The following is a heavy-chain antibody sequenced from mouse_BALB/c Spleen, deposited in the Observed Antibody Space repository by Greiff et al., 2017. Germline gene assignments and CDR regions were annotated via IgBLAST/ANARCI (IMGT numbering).Heavy chain of an antibody. CDR1: GFTFSSYA. J-gene: IGHJ4*01. CDR2: ISSGGSYT. CDR3: ARDAMDY. V-gene: IGHV5-9-4*01. Sequence: EVKLMESGGGLVKPGGSLKLSCAASGFTFSSYAMSWVRQSPEKRLEWVAEISSGGSYTYYPDTVTGRFTISRDNAKNTLYLEMSSLRSEDTAMYYGARDAMDYWGQGTSVTVSS.